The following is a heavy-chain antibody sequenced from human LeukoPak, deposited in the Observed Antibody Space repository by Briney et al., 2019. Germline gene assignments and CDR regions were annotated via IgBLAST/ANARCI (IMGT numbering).Heavy chain of an antibody. CDR2: IDGTSTNI. CDR1: GFTFSSYR. D-gene: IGHD6-6*01. Sequence: GGSLRLSCAASGFTFSSYRMNWVRQAPGKGLEWVSSIDGTSTNIYYADSVKGRFTISRDNAKNSVYLQMNSLRAEDTALYYCARDDPSMIAALHYWGQATLVTVSS. V-gene: IGHV3-21*01. J-gene: IGHJ4*02. CDR3: ARDDPSMIAALHY.